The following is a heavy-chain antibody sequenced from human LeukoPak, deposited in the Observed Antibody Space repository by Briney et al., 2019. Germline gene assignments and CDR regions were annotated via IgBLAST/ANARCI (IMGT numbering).Heavy chain of an antibody. Sequence: GGSLRLSCAASGFTFSSYAMSWVRQAPGKGLEWVSAISGSGGSTYYADSVKGRFTISRDNSKNTLYLQMNSLRAEDTAVYYCAKDRHASSGWYLVFDYWGQGTLVTVSS. D-gene: IGHD6-19*01. J-gene: IGHJ4*02. V-gene: IGHV3-23*01. CDR3: AKDRHASSGWYLVFDY. CDR1: GFTFSSYA. CDR2: ISGSGGST.